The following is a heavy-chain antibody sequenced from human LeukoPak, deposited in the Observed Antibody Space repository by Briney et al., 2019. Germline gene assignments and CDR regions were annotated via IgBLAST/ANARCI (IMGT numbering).Heavy chain of an antibody. CDR2: IVASSGYT. CDR3: AKGAYDYIEVGYFDY. CDR1: GFSISNSA. D-gene: IGHD5-12*01. J-gene: IGHJ4*02. Sequence: GGSLRLSCAASGFSISNSAMSWVRQAPGKGLEWVSLIVASSGYTFYADSVKGRFTISRDSSKNTLYLQMNSLRAEDMAVYYCAKGAYDYIEVGYFDYWGQGTLVTVSS. V-gene: IGHV3-23*01.